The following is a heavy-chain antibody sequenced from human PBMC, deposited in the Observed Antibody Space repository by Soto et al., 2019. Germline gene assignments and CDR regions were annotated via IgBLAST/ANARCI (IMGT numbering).Heavy chain of an antibody. CDR3: ARDRRYCTNGVCSVYYYYGMDV. J-gene: IGHJ6*02. V-gene: IGHV3-13*01. CDR2: IGTAGDT. Sequence: GGSLRLSCAASGLTFSSYDMHWVRQATGKGLEWVSAIGTAGDTYYPGSVKGRFTISRENAKNSLYLQMNSLRAGDTAVYYCARDRRYCTNGVCSVYYYYGMDVWGQGTTVTVSS. D-gene: IGHD2-8*01. CDR1: GLTFSSYD.